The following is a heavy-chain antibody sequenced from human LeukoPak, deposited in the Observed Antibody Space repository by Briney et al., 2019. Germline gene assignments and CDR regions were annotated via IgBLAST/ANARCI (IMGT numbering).Heavy chain of an antibody. CDR2: INSDGSNT. V-gene: IGHV3-74*01. CDR3: ARLELGESAFDY. J-gene: IGHJ4*02. CDR1: GFTFSSYW. D-gene: IGHD7-27*01. Sequence: GGSLRLSCAASGFTFSSYWMHWVRQAPGKGLVWVSRINSDGSNTIYADSVKGRFTISRDNSKNTLYLQMNSLRAEDTAVYYCARLELGESAFDYWGQGTLVTVSS.